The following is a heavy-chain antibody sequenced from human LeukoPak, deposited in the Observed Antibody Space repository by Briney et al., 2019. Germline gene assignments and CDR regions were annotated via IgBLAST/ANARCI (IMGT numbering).Heavy chain of an antibody. CDR2: IYYSGST. CDR1: GGSISSYY. J-gene: IGHJ5*02. CDR3: ARKPFVPATASRFDP. D-gene: IGHD2-2*01. Sequence: PSETLSLTCTVSGGSISSYYWSWIRQPPGKGLEWIGYIYYSGSTNYNPSLKSRVTISVDTSKNQFSLKLSSVTAADTAVYYCARKPFVPATASRFDPWGQGTLVTVSS. V-gene: IGHV4-59*12.